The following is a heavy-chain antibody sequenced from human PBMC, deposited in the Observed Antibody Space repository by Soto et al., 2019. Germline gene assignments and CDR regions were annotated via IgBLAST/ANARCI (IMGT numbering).Heavy chain of an antibody. CDR3: ARDPAGGPGDAFDI. D-gene: IGHD2-15*01. CDR2: ISSSSSPK. V-gene: IGHV3-48*02. CDR1: GFTFSSYS. Sequence: GGSLRLSCAASGFTFSSYSMNWVRQAPGKGLEWVSYISSSSSPKYYADSVKGRFTISRDNAKNSLYLQMNSLRDEDTAVYYCARDPAGGPGDAFDIWGQGTMVTVSS. J-gene: IGHJ3*02.